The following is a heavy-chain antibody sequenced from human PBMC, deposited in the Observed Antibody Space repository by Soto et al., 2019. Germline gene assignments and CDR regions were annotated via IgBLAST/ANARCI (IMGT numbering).Heavy chain of an antibody. D-gene: IGHD3-22*01. J-gene: IGHJ4*02. V-gene: IGHV3-30*03. CDR1: GVTFSSYG. CDR3: ARDNYYYFSSGYTSDYFDY. Sequence: PGGSVGLSCAASGVTFSSYGMQWVRQAPGKGLEWVAVISYDGSNKYYADSVKGRFTISRDNSKNTLYLQMNSLRAEDTAVYYCARDNYYYFSSGYTSDYFDYLGQGTLVTVSS. CDR2: ISYDGSNK.